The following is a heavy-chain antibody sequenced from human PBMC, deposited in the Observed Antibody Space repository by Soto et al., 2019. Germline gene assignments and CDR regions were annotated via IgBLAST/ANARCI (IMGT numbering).Heavy chain of an antibody. Sequence: VQLQESGPGLVKPSETLSLTCTISGGSIGSYYWSWIRQPPGKGLEWIWYVFHSGITGYNPSLKSRVTISVDASKNLFSLKLSSVTAADAAVYCCGRDQNGSPYFDYWGQGTMVTVSA. CDR1: GGSIGSYY. V-gene: IGHV4-59*01. J-gene: IGHJ4*02. D-gene: IGHD1-26*01. CDR3: GRDQNGSPYFDY. CDR2: VFHSGIT.